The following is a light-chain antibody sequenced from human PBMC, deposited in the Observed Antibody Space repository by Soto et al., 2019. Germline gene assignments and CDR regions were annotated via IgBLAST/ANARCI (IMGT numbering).Light chain of an antibody. CDR2: EVS. V-gene: IGLV2-18*02. Sequence: QSVLTQPHSVSGFPGQSVTISCTGTSSDVGSYNRVSWYQQPPGTAPKLMIYEVSNRPSGVPDRFSGSKSGNTASLTISGLQAEDEADYYCSSYTSSSTLVFGGGTKLTVL. CDR3: SSYTSSSTLV. CDR1: SSDVGSYNR. J-gene: IGLJ2*01.